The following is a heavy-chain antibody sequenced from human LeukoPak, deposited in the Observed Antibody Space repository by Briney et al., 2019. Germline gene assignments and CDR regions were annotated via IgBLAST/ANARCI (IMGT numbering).Heavy chain of an antibody. CDR3: ARDPLEYYDFWSGYNYFDY. CDR2: INPSGGST. V-gene: IGHV1-46*01. Sequence: GASVKVSCKASGYTFTSYYMHWVRQAPGQGLEWMVIINPSGGSTSYAQKFQGRVTMTRDMSTSTVYMELSSLRSEDTAVYYCARDPLEYYDFWSGYNYFDYWGQGTLVTVSS. D-gene: IGHD3-3*01. J-gene: IGHJ4*02. CDR1: GYTFTSYY.